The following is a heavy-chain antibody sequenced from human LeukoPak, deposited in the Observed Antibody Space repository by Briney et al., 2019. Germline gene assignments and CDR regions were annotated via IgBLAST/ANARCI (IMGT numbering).Heavy chain of an antibody. J-gene: IGHJ3*02. Sequence: SVKVSCKASGGXFSSYAISWVRQAPGQGLEWMGRIIPILGIANYAQKFQGRVTIIADKSTSTAYMELSSLRSEDTAVYYCARNPPENTANPFDIWGQGTMVTVSS. D-gene: IGHD5-18*01. CDR1: GGXFSSYA. CDR2: IIPILGIA. CDR3: ARNPPENTANPFDI. V-gene: IGHV1-69*04.